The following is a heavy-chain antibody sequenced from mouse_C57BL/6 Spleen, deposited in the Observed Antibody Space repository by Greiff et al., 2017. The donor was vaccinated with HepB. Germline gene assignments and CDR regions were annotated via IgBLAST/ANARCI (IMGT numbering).Heavy chain of an antibody. J-gene: IGHJ4*01. CDR2: FDPNSGGT. V-gene: IGHV1-72*01. Sequence: QVQLQQPGAELVKPGASVKLSCKVSGYTFTSYWMHWVKQRPGRGLEWIGRFDPNSGGTKYNEKFKSKATLTVDKPTSHSYMQLSSLTSEDSAFYYSARGVVATYYAMDYWGQGTSVTVSS. CDR1: GYTFTSYW. CDR3: ARGVVATYYAMDY. D-gene: IGHD1-1*01.